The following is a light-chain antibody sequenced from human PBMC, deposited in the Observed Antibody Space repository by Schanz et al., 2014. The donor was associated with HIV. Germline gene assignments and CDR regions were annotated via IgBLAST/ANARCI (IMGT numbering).Light chain of an antibody. Sequence: QSVLTQPPSVSGAPGQRVTISCTGSGSIHWYQQLPGTAPKLLIYDNINRPSGVPVRFSGSKSGTSASLAITGLQAEDEADYYCCSYAGSYTFFGGGTKLTVL. CDR2: DNI. CDR1: GS. J-gene: IGLJ2*01. CDR3: CSYAGSYTF. V-gene: IGLV1-40*01.